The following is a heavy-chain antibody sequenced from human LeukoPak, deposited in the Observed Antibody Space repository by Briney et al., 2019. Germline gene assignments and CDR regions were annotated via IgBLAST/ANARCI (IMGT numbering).Heavy chain of an antibody. D-gene: IGHD6-13*01. Sequence: PSESLSLTCTVSGASISDYYWNWIRQPPGKGLEWSGYIYYSGSTNYNPSLKSRVTISVDTSKNQFSLKLSSVTAADTAVYYCARAKAAAGIDYFDYWGQGTLVTVSS. CDR2: IYYSGST. V-gene: IGHV4-59*13. CDR3: ARAKAAAGIDYFDY. CDR1: GASISDYY. J-gene: IGHJ4*02.